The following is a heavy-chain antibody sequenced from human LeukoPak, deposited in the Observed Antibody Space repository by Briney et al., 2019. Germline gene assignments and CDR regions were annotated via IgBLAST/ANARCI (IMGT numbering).Heavy chain of an antibody. CDR3: ARPRTAMIVVVMSDY. CDR2: ISSSSSYI. D-gene: IGHD3-22*01. J-gene: IGHJ4*02. CDR1: GFTFSSYS. Sequence: PGGSLRLSCAASGFTFSSYSMNWVRQAPGKGLKWVSSISSSSSYIYYADSVKGRFTISRDNAKNSLYLQMNSLRAEDTAVYYCARPRTAMIVVVMSDYWGQGTLVTVSS. V-gene: IGHV3-21*01.